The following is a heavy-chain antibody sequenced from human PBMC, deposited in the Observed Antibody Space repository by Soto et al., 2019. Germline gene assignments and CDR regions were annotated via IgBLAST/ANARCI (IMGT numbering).Heavy chain of an antibody. CDR2: IYHSGST. J-gene: IGHJ1*01. CDR1: GYSISSGYY. CDR3: AVGYCGSASCSREYFQH. Sequence: SETLSLTCAVSGYSISSGYYWAWIRQPPGKGLEWIGTIYHSGSTFHNPSLKSRVTISVDTSKNQFSLKLRSVTAADTAVYYCAVGYCGSASCSREYFQHWGHGTLVPVSP. D-gene: IGHD2-2*01. V-gene: IGHV4-38-2*01.